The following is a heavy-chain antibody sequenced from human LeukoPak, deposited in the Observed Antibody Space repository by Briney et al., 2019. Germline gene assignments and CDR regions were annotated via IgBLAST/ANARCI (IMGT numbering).Heavy chain of an antibody. V-gene: IGHV3-7*02. CDR1: GFTFSGSA. CDR2: IKQDGSEK. J-gene: IGHJ4*02. Sequence: GGSLRLSCAASGFTFSGSALHWVRQASGKGLEWVANIKQDGSEKYYVDSVKGRFTISRDNAKNSLYLQMNSLRAEDTAVYYCARAHNWKYGTFDYWGQGTLVTVSS. D-gene: IGHD1-7*01. CDR3: ARAHNWKYGTFDY.